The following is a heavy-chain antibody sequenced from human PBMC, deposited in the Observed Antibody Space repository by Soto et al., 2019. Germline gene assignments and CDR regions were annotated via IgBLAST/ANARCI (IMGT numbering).Heavy chain of an antibody. CDR3: ARFLGYDSSGSTPSGFDY. CDR1: GYSFTSYW. Sequence: PGESLKISCKGSGYSFTSYWIGWVRQMPGKGLEWMGIIYPGDSDTRYSPSFQGQVTISADKSISTAYLQWSSLKASDTAMYYCARFLGYDSSGSTPSGFDYWGQGTLVT. J-gene: IGHJ4*02. V-gene: IGHV5-51*01. D-gene: IGHD3-22*01. CDR2: IYPGDSDT.